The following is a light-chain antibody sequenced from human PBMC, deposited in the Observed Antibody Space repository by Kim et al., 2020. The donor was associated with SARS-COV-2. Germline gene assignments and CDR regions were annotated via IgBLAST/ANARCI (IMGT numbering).Light chain of an antibody. CDR1: QGVTRNF. CDR3: HQYDTSPRT. CDR2: GAS. J-gene: IGKJ1*01. V-gene: IGKV3-20*01. Sequence: SPGERASLTCRASQGVTRNFLAWYQQKPGQAPRILIYGASIRATGIPDRFSGSGSATDFTLTISRLEPEDFAVYYCHQYDTSPRTFGQGTKVGIK.